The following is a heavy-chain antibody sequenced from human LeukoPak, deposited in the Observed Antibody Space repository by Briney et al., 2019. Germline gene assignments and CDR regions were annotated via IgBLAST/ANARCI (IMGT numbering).Heavy chain of an antibody. CDR2: INHSGST. Sequence: SETLSLTCAVYGGSFSGYYWSWIRQPPGKGLEWIGEINHSGSTNYNPSLKSRVTISVDTSKNQFSLKLSSVTAADTAVYYRARGLRGAMVRGVIITAFDYWGQGTLVTVSS. CDR3: ARGLRGAMVRGVIITAFDY. J-gene: IGHJ4*02. CDR1: GGSFSGYY. V-gene: IGHV4-34*01. D-gene: IGHD3-10*01.